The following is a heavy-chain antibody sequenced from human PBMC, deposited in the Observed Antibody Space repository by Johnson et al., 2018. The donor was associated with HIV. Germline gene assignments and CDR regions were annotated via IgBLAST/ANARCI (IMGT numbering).Heavy chain of an antibody. CDR1: GFTFSNYA. V-gene: IGHV3-30*04. Sequence: QVQLVESGGGAVQPGRSMRLSCAASGFTFSNYAIHWVRQPPGKGLEWVAVISYDGSNKYYADSVKGRFTISRDNSKNTLYLQMNSLRAEDTAVYYCERGYYDSSGRTGAFDIWGQGTMVTVSS. CDR3: ERGYYDSSGRTGAFDI. D-gene: IGHD3-22*01. J-gene: IGHJ3*02. CDR2: ISYDGSNK.